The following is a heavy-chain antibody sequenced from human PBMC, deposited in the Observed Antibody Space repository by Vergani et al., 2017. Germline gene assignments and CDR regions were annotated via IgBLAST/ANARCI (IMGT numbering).Heavy chain of an antibody. D-gene: IGHD3-22*01. Sequence: QVQLVQSGAEVKKPGASVKVSCKASGYTFTSYYMHWVRQAPGQGLEWMGIINPSGGSTSYAQEFQGRVTMTRDTSTSTVYMELSSLRSEDTAVYYCARDLSYDSSGYYYYYYGMDVWGQGTTVTVSS. CDR1: GYTFTSYY. J-gene: IGHJ6*02. CDR2: INPSGGST. V-gene: IGHV1-46*01. CDR3: ARDLSYDSSGYYYYYYGMDV.